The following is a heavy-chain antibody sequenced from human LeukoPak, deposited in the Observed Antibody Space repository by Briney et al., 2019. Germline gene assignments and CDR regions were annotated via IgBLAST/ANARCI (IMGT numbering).Heavy chain of an antibody. J-gene: IGHJ3*02. CDR3: ARQAIPDEHIAARRNDAFDI. Sequence: PGRSLRLSCGASGFTFSTYVMHWVRQAPGKGLEWVAIISYDGSNKYYADSVKGRFTISRDNSKNTLYLQMNSLRAEDTAVYYCARQAIPDEHIAARRNDAFDIWGQGTMVTVSS. CDR1: GFTFSTYV. V-gene: IGHV3-30-3*01. CDR2: ISYDGSNK. D-gene: IGHD6-6*01.